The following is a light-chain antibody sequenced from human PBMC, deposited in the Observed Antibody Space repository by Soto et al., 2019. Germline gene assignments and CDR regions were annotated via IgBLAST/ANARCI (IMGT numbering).Light chain of an antibody. J-gene: IGLJ2*01. V-gene: IGLV1-40*01. CDR2: GNS. Sequence: QSVLTQPPSVSGAPGQRVTISCTGSSSNIGAGYDVHWYQQLPGTAPKHLISGNSNRPSGIPDRFSASKSGTSASLAITGLQAEDEADYYCQSYDSSLSVLVFGGGTKLTVL. CDR3: QSYDSSLSVLV. CDR1: SSNIGAGYD.